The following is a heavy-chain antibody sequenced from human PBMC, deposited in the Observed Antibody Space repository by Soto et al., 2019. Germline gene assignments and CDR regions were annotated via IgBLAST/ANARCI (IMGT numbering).Heavy chain of an antibody. V-gene: IGHV1-18*01. CDR2: ISAYNGNT. Sequence: ASVKVSCKASGYTFTSYGISWVRQAPGQGLEWMGWISAYNGNTNYAQKLQGRVTMTTDTSTSTAYMELRSLRSDDTAVYYCARGNVVVAATLFSDYYYYMDVWGKGTTVTVSS. CDR1: GYTFTSYG. J-gene: IGHJ6*03. CDR3: ARGNVVVAATLFSDYYYYMDV. D-gene: IGHD2-15*01.